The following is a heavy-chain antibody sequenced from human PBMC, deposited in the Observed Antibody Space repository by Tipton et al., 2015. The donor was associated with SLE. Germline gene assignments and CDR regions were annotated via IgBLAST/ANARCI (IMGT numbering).Heavy chain of an antibody. CDR3: ARDYSSSHPSLGY. Sequence: LRLSCAVYGGSFSGYYWSWVRQPPGKGLEWIGAINHSGSTNYNPSLKSRVNISLDTSKDQFSLKLNSVTAADTAVYYCARDYSSSHPSLGYWGQGSLVTVSS. CDR2: INHSGST. D-gene: IGHD6-6*01. CDR1: GGSFSGYY. V-gene: IGHV4-34*01. J-gene: IGHJ4*02.